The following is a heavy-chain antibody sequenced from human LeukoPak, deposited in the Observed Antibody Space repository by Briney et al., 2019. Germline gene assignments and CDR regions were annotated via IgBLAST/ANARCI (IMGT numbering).Heavy chain of an antibody. CDR3: ARDDPLRGFDY. Sequence: GGSLRLSCAASGFTFADYGRIWVRQVPGKGLGWVSGINWNGRSTGYPDSVKGRFTISRDNAKNSLYLQMNSLRVDDTALYYCARDDPLRGFDYWGQGTLVTVSS. V-gene: IGHV3-20*04. J-gene: IGHJ4*02. D-gene: IGHD3-10*01. CDR2: INWNGRST. CDR1: GFTFADYG.